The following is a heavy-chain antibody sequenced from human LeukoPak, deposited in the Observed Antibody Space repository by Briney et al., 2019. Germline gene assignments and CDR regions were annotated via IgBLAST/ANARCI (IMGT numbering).Heavy chain of an antibody. CDR3: ARLGFCTGGRCLADF. J-gene: IGHJ4*02. Sequence: TSETLSLTCTVSGDSFSSYYWTWIRQPPGKGLEWIGYISYNGHTNYNPSLTSRVTISVDTSKNQFSLKLNSVTAADTAVYYCARLGFCTGGRCLADFWGQGTLVTVSS. CDR2: ISYNGHT. V-gene: IGHV4-59*08. D-gene: IGHD2-15*01. CDR1: GDSFSSYY.